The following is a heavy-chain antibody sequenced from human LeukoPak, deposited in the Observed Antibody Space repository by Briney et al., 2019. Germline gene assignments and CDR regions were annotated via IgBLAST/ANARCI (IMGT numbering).Heavy chain of an antibody. CDR2: ISSSGSTI. V-gene: IGHV3-48*03. Sequence: TGGSLRLPCAASGFTFSSYEMNWVRQAPGKGLEWVSYISSSGSTIYYADSVKGRFTISRDNAKNSLYLQMNSLRAEDTAVYYCARGRVGATLGFDYWGQGTLVTVSS. D-gene: IGHD1-26*01. CDR3: ARGRVGATLGFDY. CDR1: GFTFSSYE. J-gene: IGHJ4*02.